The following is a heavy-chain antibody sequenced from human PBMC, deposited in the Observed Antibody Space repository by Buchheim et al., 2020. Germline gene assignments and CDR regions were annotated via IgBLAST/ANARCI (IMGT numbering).Heavy chain of an antibody. CDR2: ISFDGENK. CDR1: GFNFRSYA. V-gene: IGHV3-30*03. CDR3: ATKSGYSYGDDAFDI. D-gene: IGHD5-12*01. J-gene: IGHJ3*02. Sequence: VQLLESGGALVQPGGSLRLSCGASGFNFRSYAMSWVRQAPGKGLEWVAVISFDGENKYYLDSVKGRFTISRDNYKSTLYLQMTSLRPADTAVYYYATKSGYSYGDDAFDIWGQGT.